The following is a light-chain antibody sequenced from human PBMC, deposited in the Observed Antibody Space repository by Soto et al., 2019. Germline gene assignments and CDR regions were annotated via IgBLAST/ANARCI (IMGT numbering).Light chain of an antibody. Sequence: EIVLTQSPGTLSLSPGERATLSCRASQIVSSSYLAWYQQKPGQAPRLLIYDASSRATGIPDRFSGSGSGTDFTLTISRLEPEDFAVYYCQQYANSAITFGQGTRLEIK. CDR2: DAS. CDR1: QIVSSSY. J-gene: IGKJ5*01. V-gene: IGKV3-20*01. CDR3: QQYANSAIT.